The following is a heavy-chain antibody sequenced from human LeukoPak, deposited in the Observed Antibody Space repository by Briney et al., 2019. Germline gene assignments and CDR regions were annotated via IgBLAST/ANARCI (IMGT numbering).Heavy chain of an antibody. V-gene: IGHV1-2*02. J-gene: IGHJ3*02. CDR1: GYTFTGYY. D-gene: IGHD7-27*01. CDR3: ARDGDAGAFDI. Sequence: ASVKVSCKASGYTFTGYYMHWVRQAPGQGLGWMGWINPNSGGANYAQTFQGRVTMTRDTSISTAYMELSRLRSDDTAVYYCARDGDAGAFDIWGQGTMVTVSS. CDR2: INPNSGGA.